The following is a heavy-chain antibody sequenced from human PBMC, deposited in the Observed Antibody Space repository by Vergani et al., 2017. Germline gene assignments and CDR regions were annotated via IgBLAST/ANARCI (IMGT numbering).Heavy chain of an antibody. CDR3: ARHTTYTDS. CDR1: EYSFGNYW. CDR2: IYPADSDT. Sequence: EVVLVQSGPEMRKPGESLTISCKGSEYSFGNYWIGWVRQMPGKGLEWMGIIYPADSDTRYSPSFQVQVTISADKSISTAFLQWDSLKASDTALYYCARHTTYTDSWGQGTLVTVSS. D-gene: IGHD1-1*01. J-gene: IGHJ4*02. V-gene: IGHV5-51*01.